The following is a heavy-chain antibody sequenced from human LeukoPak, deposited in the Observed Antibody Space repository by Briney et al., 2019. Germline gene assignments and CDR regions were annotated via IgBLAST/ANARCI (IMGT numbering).Heavy chain of an antibody. D-gene: IGHD1-1*01. J-gene: IGHJ4*02. CDR3: AKATSGTLLFDY. CDR2: IYSGGST. V-gene: IGHV3-53*01. CDR1: GFTVSSNY. Sequence: GGSLRLSCAASGFTVSSNYISWVRQAPGKGLEWVSVIYSGGSTYYADSVKGRFTISRDNSKNTLYLQMNSLRAEDTAVYYCAKATSGTLLFDYWGQGTLVTVSS.